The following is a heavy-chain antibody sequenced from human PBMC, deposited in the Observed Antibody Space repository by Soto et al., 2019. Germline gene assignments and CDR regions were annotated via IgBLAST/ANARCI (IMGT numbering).Heavy chain of an antibody. CDR3: AKEGPGGGRHFYYAMDV. CDR2: ITNDGNNE. Sequence: PGGSLRLSCAASGFTVSNNYISWVRQPPGKGLEWVALITNDGNNEYYRESVKGRFSISRGRSTNTVDLLMNSLRPEDTGVYYCAKEGPGGGRHFYYAMDVWGQGTTVTVSS. D-gene: IGHD1-26*01. CDR1: GFTVSNNY. V-gene: IGHV3-30*02. J-gene: IGHJ6*02.